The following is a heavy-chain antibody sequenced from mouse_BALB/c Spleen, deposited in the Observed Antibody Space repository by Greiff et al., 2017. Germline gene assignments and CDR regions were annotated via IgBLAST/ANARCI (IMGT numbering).Heavy chain of an antibody. CDR1: GYTFTDYN. D-gene: IGHD1-1*01. Sequence: VQLQQSGPELVKPGASVKISCKASGYTFTDYNMHWVKQSHGKSLEWIGYIYPYNGGTGYNQKFKSKATLTVDNSSSTAYMELRSLTSEDSAVYYCARLLRSWFAYWGQGTLVTVSA. CDR3: ARLLRSWFAY. J-gene: IGHJ3*01. CDR2: IYPYNGGT. V-gene: IGHV1S29*02.